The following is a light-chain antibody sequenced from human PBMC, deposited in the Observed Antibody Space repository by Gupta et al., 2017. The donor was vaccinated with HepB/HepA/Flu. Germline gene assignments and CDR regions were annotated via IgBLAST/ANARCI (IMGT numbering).Light chain of an antibody. CDR3: HSRDSNTNHLV. J-gene: IGLJ2*01. CDR2: GKN. V-gene: IGLV3-19*01. CDR1: SLRNYY. Sequence: SSALPQDPAESVALGQTVRITCQGDSLRNYYASWYQQKPGQAPVLVIYGKNNRPSGIPGRFSGSSSGNTASLTITGAQAEDEADYYCHSRDSNTNHLVFGGGTKLTVL.